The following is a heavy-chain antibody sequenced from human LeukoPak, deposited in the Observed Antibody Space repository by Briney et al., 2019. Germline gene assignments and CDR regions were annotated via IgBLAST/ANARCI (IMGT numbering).Heavy chain of an antibody. J-gene: IGHJ4*02. D-gene: IGHD3-3*01. V-gene: IGHV3-49*04. CDR3: SRDFGVVSPYYFDY. CDR2: IRSKAYGGTT. Sequence: PGGSLRLSCTASGFIFGDHAMSWVRQAAGKGLEWVGIIRSKAYGGTTEYAASVKGRFTVSRDDSKSIAYLQMNSLKTEDTAVYYCSRDFGVVSPYYFDYRGQGTLVTVSS. CDR1: GFIFGDHA.